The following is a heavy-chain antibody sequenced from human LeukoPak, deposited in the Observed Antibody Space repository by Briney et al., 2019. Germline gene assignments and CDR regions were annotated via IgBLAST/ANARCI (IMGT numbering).Heavy chain of an antibody. V-gene: IGHV3-7*01. Sequence: GGSLKLSCAASGFTFSTYWMSWVRQAPGKGLEWVANIRQDGSEKYYVDSVKGRFTISRDNAKNSLYLQMNSLRAEDTAMYYCARDSAGNDYWGQGTLVTVSS. CDR3: ARDSAGNDY. D-gene: IGHD6-13*01. CDR2: IRQDGSEK. CDR1: GFTFSTYW. J-gene: IGHJ4*02.